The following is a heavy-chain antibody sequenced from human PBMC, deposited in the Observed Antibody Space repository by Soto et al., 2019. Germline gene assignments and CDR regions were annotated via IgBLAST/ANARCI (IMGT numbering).Heavy chain of an antibody. D-gene: IGHD3-22*01. Sequence: SVKVSCKASGGTFSRNTISWVRQAPGQGLEWMGGIMPIFGSANYAQKFQGRVTITADENTRTVYMELSRLRSEDTAVYYCARQFDSDTTGYYYAYWGQGTLVTVPQ. J-gene: IGHJ4*02. CDR1: GGTFSRNT. CDR2: IMPIFGSA. CDR3: ARQFDSDTTGYYYAY. V-gene: IGHV1-69*13.